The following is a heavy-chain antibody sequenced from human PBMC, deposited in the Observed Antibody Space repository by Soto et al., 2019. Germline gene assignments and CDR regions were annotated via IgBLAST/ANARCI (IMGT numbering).Heavy chain of an antibody. CDR3: YGAAADRYYYGMDV. D-gene: IGHD6-13*01. V-gene: IGHV4-34*01. J-gene: IGHJ6*02. CDR1: GGSFSGYY. CDR2: INHSGST. Sequence: QVQLQQWGAGLLKPSETLSLTCAVYGGSFSGYYWSWLRQPPGKGMEWIGEINHSGSTNYNPSLKSRVTISEDTSKNQFSLKLSSVTAADTDVYSCYGAAADRYYYGMDVWGPGTTVTVSS.